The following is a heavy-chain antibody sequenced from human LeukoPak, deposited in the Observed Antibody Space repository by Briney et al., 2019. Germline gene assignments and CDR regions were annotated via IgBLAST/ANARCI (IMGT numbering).Heavy chain of an antibody. CDR3: ARAPGIAAAGTHFDF. J-gene: IGHJ4*02. D-gene: IGHD6-13*01. Sequence: SETLSLTCTVSGGSLSSYYWSWIRHPPGEGLEWIGYIYYSGSAKYNASLKSRVTISVDTSKNQFSLKLSSVTAGYTAVYYCARAPGIAAAGTHFDFWGQGTLVTVSS. CDR2: IYYSGSA. V-gene: IGHV4-59*01. CDR1: GGSLSSYY.